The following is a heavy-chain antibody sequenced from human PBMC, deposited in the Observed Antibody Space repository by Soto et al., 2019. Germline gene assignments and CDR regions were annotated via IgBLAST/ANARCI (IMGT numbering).Heavy chain of an antibody. D-gene: IGHD3-22*01. Sequence: QVQLQESGPGLVKPSGTLSLTCAVSGGSMISSNWWSWVRQPPGKGLEWIGEIYHSGGTNYNPSLKSRVTISVDKSKNQFSLKVSSVTASDTAVYYCARENYDTSGYRASDYSGQGTLVTVSS. V-gene: IGHV4-4*02. CDR2: IYHSGGT. J-gene: IGHJ4*02. CDR3: ARENYDTSGYRASDY. CDR1: GGSMISSNW.